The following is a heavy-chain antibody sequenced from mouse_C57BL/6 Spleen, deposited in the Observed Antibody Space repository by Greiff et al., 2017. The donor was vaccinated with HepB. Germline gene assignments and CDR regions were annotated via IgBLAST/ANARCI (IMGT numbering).Heavy chain of an antibody. CDR1: GFTFSSYA. CDR2: ISDGGSYT. CDR3: ARDSADYGYFDY. Sequence: EVNVVESGGGLVKPGGSLKLSCAASGFTFSSYAMSWVRQTPEKRLEWVATISDGGSYTYYPDNVKGRFTISRDNAKNNLYLQMSHLKSEDTAMYYCARDSADYGYFDYWGQGTTLTVSS. J-gene: IGHJ2*01. V-gene: IGHV5-4*03. D-gene: IGHD2-4*01.